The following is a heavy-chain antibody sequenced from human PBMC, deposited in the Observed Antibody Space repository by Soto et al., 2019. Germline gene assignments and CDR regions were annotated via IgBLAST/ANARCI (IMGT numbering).Heavy chain of an antibody. CDR3: ARVVPPEQWFEGLGGWFDP. Sequence: ASVKVSCKASGHTFTSYCISWVLQAPGQGLEWMGWISAYNGNTNYAQKLQGRVTMTTDTSTSTAYMELRSLRSDDTAVYYCARVVPPEQWFEGLGGWFDPWGQGTLVTVSS. D-gene: IGHD6-19*01. J-gene: IGHJ5*02. CDR2: ISAYNGNT. CDR1: GHTFTSYC. V-gene: IGHV1-18*01.